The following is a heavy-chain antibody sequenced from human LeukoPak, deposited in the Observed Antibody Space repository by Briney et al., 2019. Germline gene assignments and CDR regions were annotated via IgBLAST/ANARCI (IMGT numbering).Heavy chain of an antibody. CDR3: ARFCYDSGNPTY. D-gene: IGHD3-10*01. CDR1: GFTFSDYY. V-gene: IGHV3-11*06. J-gene: IGHJ4*02. CDR2: ISSSSSYT. Sequence: PGGTLRLSCAASGFTFSDYYMSWIRQAPAKGLEWVSYISSSSSYTNYADSVKGRFTIARDNAKNSLYLQMNSLRAEDTAVYYCARFCYDSGNPTYWGQGTLVTVSS.